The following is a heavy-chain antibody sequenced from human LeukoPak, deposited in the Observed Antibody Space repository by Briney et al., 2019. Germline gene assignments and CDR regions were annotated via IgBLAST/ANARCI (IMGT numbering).Heavy chain of an antibody. V-gene: IGHV3-53*01. CDR2: LYTGGET. CDR3: VKSVAGTDGDDY. D-gene: IGHD6-19*01. J-gene: IGHJ4*02. CDR1: GFTVRNNY. Sequence: GGSLRLSCAASGFTVRNNYMIWVRQAPGKGLEWVSLLYTGGETNYADSVKGRFTISRDNSKNTLYLQMNSLRAEDTAVYYCVKSVAGTDGDDYWGQGTLVTVSS.